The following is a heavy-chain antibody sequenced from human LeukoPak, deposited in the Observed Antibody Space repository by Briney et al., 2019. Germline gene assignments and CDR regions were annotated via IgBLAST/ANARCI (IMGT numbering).Heavy chain of an antibody. D-gene: IGHD3-3*01. V-gene: IGHV4-61*02. J-gene: IGHJ6*03. CDR2: IYTSGST. Sequence: SETLSLTCTVSGGSISSGSYYWSGIRQPAWKGLEWIGRIYTSGSTNYNPSLKSRVTISVDTSKNQFSLKLSSVTAADTAVYYCARVPLYDFWSGYLPPYYYMDVWGKGTTITVSS. CDR3: ARVPLYDFWSGYLPPYYYMDV. CDR1: GGSISSGSYY.